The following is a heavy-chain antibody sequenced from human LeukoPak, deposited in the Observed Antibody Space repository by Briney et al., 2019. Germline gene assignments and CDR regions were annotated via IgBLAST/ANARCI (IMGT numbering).Heavy chain of an antibody. CDR1: GFTFSSYG. J-gene: IGHJ4*02. D-gene: IGHD3-16*01. CDR3: AKDRGGSSILGFDY. CDR2: ISGSGGST. Sequence: GGTLRLSCAASGFTFSSYGMSWVRQAPGKGLEWVSAISGSGGSTYYADSVKGRFTISRDNSKNTLYLQMNSLRAEDTAVYYCAKDRGGSSILGFDYWGQGTLVTVSS. V-gene: IGHV3-23*01.